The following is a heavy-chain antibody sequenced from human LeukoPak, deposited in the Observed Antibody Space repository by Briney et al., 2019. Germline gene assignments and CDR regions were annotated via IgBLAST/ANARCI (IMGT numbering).Heavy chain of an antibody. D-gene: IGHD6-13*01. J-gene: IGHJ4*02. CDR2: ISSSTSYI. CDR1: GFTFSSYS. V-gene: IGHV3-21*01. Sequence: PGGSLRLSCAASGFTFSSYSMNWVRQAPGKGLEWVSSISSSTSYIYYVASVKGRFTISRDNAKSSLYLQMNSLRAEDTAVYYCATTSIAAAVPGCFDYWGQGTLVTVFS. CDR3: ATTSIAAAVPGCFDY.